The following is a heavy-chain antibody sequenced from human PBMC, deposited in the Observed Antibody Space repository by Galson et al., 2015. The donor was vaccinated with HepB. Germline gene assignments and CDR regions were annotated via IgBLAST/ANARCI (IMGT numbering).Heavy chain of an antibody. CDR3: ARHMGIKDIVVVPAAIQYYYGMDV. J-gene: IGHJ6*02. V-gene: IGHV5-10-1*01. D-gene: IGHD2-2*02. Sequence: QSGAEVKKPGESLRISCKGSGYSFTSYWISWVRQMPGKGLEWMGRIDPSDSYTNYSPSFQGHVTISADKSISTAYLQWSSLKASDTAMYYCARHMGIKDIVVVPAAIQYYYGMDVWGQGTTVTVSS. CDR1: GYSFTSYW. CDR2: IDPSDSYT.